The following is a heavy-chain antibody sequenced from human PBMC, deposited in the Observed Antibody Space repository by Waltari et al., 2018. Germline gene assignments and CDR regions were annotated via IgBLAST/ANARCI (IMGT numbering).Heavy chain of an antibody. V-gene: IGHV4-38-2*02. Sequence: QVQLQESGPGLVKPSETLSLTCTVSGYSISSGYYWGWIRPPPGKGLEWIGSIYHSGSTYYNPSLKSRVTISVDTSKNQFSLKLSSVTAADTAVYYCARGITYYYGSGTADLDYWGQGTLVTVSS. CDR2: IYHSGST. J-gene: IGHJ4*02. CDR1: GYSISSGYY. D-gene: IGHD3-10*01. CDR3: ARGITYYYGSGTADLDY.